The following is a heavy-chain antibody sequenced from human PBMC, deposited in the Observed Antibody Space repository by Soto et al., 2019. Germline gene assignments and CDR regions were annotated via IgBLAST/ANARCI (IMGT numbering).Heavy chain of an antibody. J-gene: IGHJ4*02. CDR2: INPGSGYT. CDR1: GYTLPNYS. Sequence: QVPFVQSGAEVKKPGASVRLSCKPSGYTLPNYSIQWVRQAAGQGLQWLGWINPGSGYTEYSQRFRGRVTLSRDNSASTFYMDLTILTSEDTAVYFCTRDMNGGIPFDYWGQGTLVTVSS. V-gene: IGHV1-3*01. CDR3: TRDMNGGIPFDY. D-gene: IGHD2-8*01.